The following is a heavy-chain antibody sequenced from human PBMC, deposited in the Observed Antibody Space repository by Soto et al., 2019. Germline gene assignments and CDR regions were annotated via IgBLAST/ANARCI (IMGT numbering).Heavy chain of an antibody. CDR2: IYYSGST. V-gene: IGHV4-39*01. Sequence: QLQLQESGPGLVKPSETLSLTCTVSGGSISSSSYNWGWIRQPPGKGLEWIGSIYYSGSTYYNPSLKSRVTISVDTSKNQFSLKLSSVTAADTAVYYCARRIVTSNWYFDLWGRGTLVTVSS. D-gene: IGHD5-12*01. CDR3: ARRIVTSNWYFDL. J-gene: IGHJ2*01. CDR1: GGSISSSSYN.